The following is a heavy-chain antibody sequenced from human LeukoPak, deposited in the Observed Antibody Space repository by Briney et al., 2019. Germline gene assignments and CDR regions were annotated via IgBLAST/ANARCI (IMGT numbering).Heavy chain of an antibody. V-gene: IGHV4-4*07. D-gene: IGHD2-2*01. CDR1: GGSINNYY. J-gene: IGHJ4*02. CDR2: IYASGST. Sequence: SETLSPTCTVSGGSINNYYWSWIRQSAGKGLEWIGRIYASGSTNYNPSLKSRVTMTTDTSTSTAYMELRSLRSDDTAVYYCARDSTRPGYCSSTSCQPFDYWGQGTLVTVSS. CDR3: ARDSTRPGYCSSTSCQPFDY.